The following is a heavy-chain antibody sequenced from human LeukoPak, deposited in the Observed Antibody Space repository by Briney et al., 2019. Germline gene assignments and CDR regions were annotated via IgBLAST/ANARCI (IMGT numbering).Heavy chain of an antibody. J-gene: IGHJ4*02. CDR2: INSHNGDT. D-gene: IGHD1-26*01. CDR3: ARAVSGSLYGDFDF. Sequence: ASVKVSCKASGYSFVFFGVSWVRQAPGQGLEWMGWINSHNGDTKYAERLQGRVFMTTDTSTSTSYMELRSLRSDGTAVYYCARAVSGSLYGDFDFWGQGTLVTVSS. CDR1: GYSFVFFG. V-gene: IGHV1-18*01.